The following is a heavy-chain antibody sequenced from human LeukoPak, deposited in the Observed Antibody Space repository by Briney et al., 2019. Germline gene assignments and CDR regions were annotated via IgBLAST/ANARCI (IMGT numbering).Heavy chain of an antibody. CDR2: ISASGGST. Sequence: PGGSLRLSCAASGFTFSKYVMSWVRQAPGKGLEWVSVISASGGSTYYADSVKGRFTISRDNPTNTLYLQMNSLRVEDTAVYYCAKFSPSNLDCWGQGTLVTVSS. D-gene: IGHD2-2*01. J-gene: IGHJ4*02. CDR1: GFTFSKYV. V-gene: IGHV3-23*01. CDR3: AKFSPSNLDC.